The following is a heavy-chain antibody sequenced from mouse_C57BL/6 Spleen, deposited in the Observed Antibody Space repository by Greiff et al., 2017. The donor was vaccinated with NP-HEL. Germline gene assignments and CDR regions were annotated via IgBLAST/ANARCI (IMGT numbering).Heavy chain of an antibody. D-gene: IGHD1-1*01. J-gene: IGHJ1*03. CDR3: ARYNDYYGSSYGYFDV. V-gene: IGHV3-8*01. CDR1: GYSITSDY. CDR2: ISYSGST. Sequence: EVQGVESGPGLAKPSQTLSLTCSVTGYSITSDYWNWIRKFPGNKLEYMGYISYSGSTYYNPSLKSRISITRDTSKNQYYLQLNSVTTEDTATYYCARYNDYYGSSYGYFDVWGTGTTVTVSS.